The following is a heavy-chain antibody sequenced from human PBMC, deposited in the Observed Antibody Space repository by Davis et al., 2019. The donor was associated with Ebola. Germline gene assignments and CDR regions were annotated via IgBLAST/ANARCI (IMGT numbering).Heavy chain of an antibody. CDR3: ARDFMTYEGAFDI. CDR1: GGSFSGYY. Sequence: MPSETLSLTCAVYGGSFSGYYWSWIRQPPGKGLEWIGEINHSGSTNYNPSLKSRVTISVDTSKNQFSLKLSSVTAADTAVYYCARDFMTYEGAFDIWGQGTMVTVSS. CDR2: INHSGST. V-gene: IGHV4-34*01. J-gene: IGHJ3*02. D-gene: IGHD3-16*01.